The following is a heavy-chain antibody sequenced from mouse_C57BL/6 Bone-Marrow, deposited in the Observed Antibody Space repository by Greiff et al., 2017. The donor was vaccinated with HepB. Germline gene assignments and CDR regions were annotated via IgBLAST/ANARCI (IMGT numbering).Heavy chain of an antibody. J-gene: IGHJ2*01. V-gene: IGHV1-61*01. D-gene: IGHD1-1*01. Sequence: VQLQQPGAELVRPGSSAKLSCKASGYTFTSYWTDWVKQRPGQGLEWIGNIYPSDSETHYNQKFKDKATLTVDKSSSTAYMQLSSLTSEDSAVYYCAREGDYGSSWFAYWGEGTTLTVSS. CDR2: IYPSDSET. CDR3: AREGDYGSSWFAY. CDR1: GYTFTSYW.